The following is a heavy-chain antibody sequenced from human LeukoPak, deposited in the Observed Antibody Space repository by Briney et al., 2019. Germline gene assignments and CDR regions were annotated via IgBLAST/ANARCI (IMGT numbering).Heavy chain of an antibody. CDR2: ISYDGSNK. V-gene: IGHV3-30*18. CDR1: GFTFSSYG. CDR3: AKDYDY. J-gene: IGHJ4*02. Sequence: GGSLRLSCAASGFTFSSYGMHWVRQAPGKGLEWVAVISYDGSNKYYADSVKGRFTISRDNSKDTLYLQMNSLRAEDTAVYYCAKDYDYWGQGTLVTVSS.